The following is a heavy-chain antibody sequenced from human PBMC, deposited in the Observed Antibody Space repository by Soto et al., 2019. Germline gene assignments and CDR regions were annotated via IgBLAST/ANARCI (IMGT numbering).Heavy chain of an antibody. CDR2: TYYRSRWFY. D-gene: IGHD3-22*01. V-gene: IGHV6-1*01. CDR1: GDSVSTNTAT. J-gene: IGHJ5*01. Sequence: QVQLQQSGPGLVKPSQTLSLTCDISGDSVSTNTATWDWIGQSPSRGLEWLGRTYYRSRWFYDSAVSVKSRITISPDISNNQVSLQLTSVTPADTAIYYCVRLIGNSWLDSWGQGTLVTVSS. CDR3: VRLIGNSWLDS.